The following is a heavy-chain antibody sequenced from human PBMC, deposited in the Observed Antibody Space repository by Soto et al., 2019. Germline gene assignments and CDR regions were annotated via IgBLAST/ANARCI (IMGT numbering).Heavy chain of an antibody. CDR1: GYSFTTYG. Sequence: QVQLVQSGAEVKKPGASVKVSCKTSGYSFTTYGISWVRQAPGQGLEWMGWISSYNGKTNYAQKHQGRLTMTTDTSTSTVYMELRSLTSADTAVYYCARDTPHRRDSSEIDPWGQGTLVTVSS. CDR2: ISSYNGKT. V-gene: IGHV1-18*01. CDR3: ARDTPHRRDSSEIDP. D-gene: IGHD3-22*01. J-gene: IGHJ5*02.